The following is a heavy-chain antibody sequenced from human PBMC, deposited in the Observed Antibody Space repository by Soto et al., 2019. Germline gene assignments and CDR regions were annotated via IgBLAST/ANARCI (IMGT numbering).Heavy chain of an antibody. J-gene: IGHJ6*02. Sequence: SETRSRTWTVSGGTISRGGYHWSWIRQDPGKGLEWIGHFYYSGSTYYTPSLKRRVTVSADTSKTQFSLKLSSVTAADTAVYYCARVSYRSHPRYTYFPVAVCGQGPTVT. CDR3: ARVSYRSHPRYTYFPVAV. CDR2: FYYSGST. CDR1: GGTISRGGYH. D-gene: IGHD6-13*01. V-gene: IGHV4-31*02.